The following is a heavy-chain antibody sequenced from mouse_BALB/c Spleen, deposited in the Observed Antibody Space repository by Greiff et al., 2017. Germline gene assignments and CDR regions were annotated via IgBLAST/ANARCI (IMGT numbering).Heavy chain of an antibody. Sequence: EVMLVESGGGLVKPGGSLKLSCAASGFTFSSYTMSWVRQTPEKRLEWVTTISSGGSYTYYPDSVKGRFTISRNTAKNTLYLQMSSLKSEDTAMYYCTRGGARATGDYAMDYWGQGTSVTVSS. V-gene: IGHV5-6-4*01. CDR3: TRGGARATGDYAMDY. J-gene: IGHJ4*01. CDR1: GFTFSSYT. D-gene: IGHD3-1*01. CDR2: ISSGGSYT.